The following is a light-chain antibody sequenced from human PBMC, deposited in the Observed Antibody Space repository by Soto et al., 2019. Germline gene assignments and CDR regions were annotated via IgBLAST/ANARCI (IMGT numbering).Light chain of an antibody. CDR3: QQYGSSSWT. CDR2: GAS. CDR1: QSVSSSR. J-gene: IGKJ1*01. Sequence: IVLTQSPGTLSLCPGERATLSCRASQSVSSSRLAWYRQKPGQAPRPLIYGASSRATGIPDRFSGSGSGTDFTLTISRLEPEDFAVYYCQQYGSSSWTFGQGTKVDIK. V-gene: IGKV3-20*01.